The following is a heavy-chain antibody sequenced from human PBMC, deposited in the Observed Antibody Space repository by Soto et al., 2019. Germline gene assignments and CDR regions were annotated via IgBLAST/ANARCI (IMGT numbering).Heavy chain of an antibody. Sequence: SVKVSCKASGGTFTSYAISRVRQAPVQGLEWMGGIIPIFGTANYAQKFQGRVTITADESTSTAYMELSSLRSEDTAVYYCEVRYSSSTGGGSYYYYYYGMDVWGQATTVTV. CDR2: IIPIFGTA. CDR3: EVRYSSSTGGGSYYYYYYGMDV. D-gene: IGHD6-13*01. V-gene: IGHV1-69*13. CDR1: GGTFTSYA. J-gene: IGHJ6*02.